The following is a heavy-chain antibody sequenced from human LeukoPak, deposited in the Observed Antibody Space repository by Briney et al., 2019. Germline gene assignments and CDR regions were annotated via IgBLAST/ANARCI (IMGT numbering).Heavy chain of an antibody. D-gene: IGHD3-3*01. CDR3: TRGRKTYYDFWSGKRMDV. J-gene: IGHJ6*03. CDR2: IYTNGST. Sequence: SSETLSLTCTVSGGSISSYYWSWIRQPAGKGLEWIGRIYTNGSTNYNPSLKSRVTISVDTSKNQFSLKLRPLTAAATAVYYCTRGRKTYYDFWSGKRMDVWGKGTTVTVSS. CDR1: GGSISSYY. V-gene: IGHV4-4*07.